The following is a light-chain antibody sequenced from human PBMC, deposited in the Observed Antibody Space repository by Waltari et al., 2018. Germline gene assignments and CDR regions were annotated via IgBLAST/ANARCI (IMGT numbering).Light chain of an antibody. CDR1: QSINSS. CDR3: QQNYTAAYT. Sequence: IQMTQSPSSLSASVGDRVTITCRASQSINSSLTWYQQIPGKAPKLLIYVVSSLVSGVPSRFSGSGSGTDFSLTISSLQPDDFATYYCQQNYTAAYTFGQGTKVEIK. J-gene: IGKJ2*01. V-gene: IGKV1-39*01. CDR2: VVS.